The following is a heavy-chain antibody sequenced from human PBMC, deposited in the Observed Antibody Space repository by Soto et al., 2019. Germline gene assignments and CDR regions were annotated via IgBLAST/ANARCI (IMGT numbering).Heavy chain of an antibody. J-gene: IGHJ4*02. CDR3: ARGAKGQWLVDF. Sequence: EVQLVESGGGLVQPGGSLRLSCVGSGFTFSNYWMHWVRQTPGEGLVWVSCLNSDGSNTDYADSVKGRFSISRDNAKNTVYLQMNSLRADDTALYYCARGAKGQWLVDFWGQGTLVTVSS. CDR1: GFTFSNYW. D-gene: IGHD6-19*01. CDR2: LNSDGSNT. V-gene: IGHV3-74*01.